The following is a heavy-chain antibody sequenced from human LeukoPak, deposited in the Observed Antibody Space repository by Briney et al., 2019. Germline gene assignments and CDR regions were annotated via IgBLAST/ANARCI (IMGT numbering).Heavy chain of an antibody. CDR3: ARGGWYPESFQH. Sequence: SETLSLTCTVSAASISSYYWNWIRQPPGKGLEWIGYIYYSGSSNYNPSHKSRVTISVDTSKNQFSLKLSSVTAADTAVYYCARGGWYPESFQHWGKRGLVTVSS. V-gene: IGHV4-59*01. CDR2: IYYSGSS. J-gene: IGHJ1*01. CDR1: AASISSYY. D-gene: IGHD6-19*01.